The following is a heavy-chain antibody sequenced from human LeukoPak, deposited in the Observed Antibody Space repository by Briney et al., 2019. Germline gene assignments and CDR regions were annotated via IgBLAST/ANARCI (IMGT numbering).Heavy chain of an antibody. Sequence: SSETLSLTCIVSGDSISSSNYYWGWMRQPPGKGLEWIGSIYYSGSTYYNPSLKSRVTISVDTSKNQFSLKLSSVTAADTAVYYCARHARPRIGAAGTDFDYWGQGTLVTVSS. V-gene: IGHV4-39*01. D-gene: IGHD6-13*01. CDR1: GDSISSSNYY. J-gene: IGHJ4*02. CDR2: IYYSGST. CDR3: ARHARPRIGAAGTDFDY.